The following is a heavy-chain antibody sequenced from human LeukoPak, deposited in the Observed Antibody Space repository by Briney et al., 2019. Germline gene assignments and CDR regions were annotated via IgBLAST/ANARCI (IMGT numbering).Heavy chain of an antibody. CDR2: IHYDGSNN. V-gene: IGHV3-30*02. CDR3: AKDHGSSDWYYFDY. Sequence: GGSLRLSCAASGFTFSSYTMNWVRQAPGKGLEWVAFIHYDGSNNYYADSVKGRFTISRDNSKNTLYLQMNTLRADDTAVYYCAKDHGSSDWYYFDYWGQGTLVTVSS. D-gene: IGHD6-13*01. CDR1: GFTFSSYT. J-gene: IGHJ4*02.